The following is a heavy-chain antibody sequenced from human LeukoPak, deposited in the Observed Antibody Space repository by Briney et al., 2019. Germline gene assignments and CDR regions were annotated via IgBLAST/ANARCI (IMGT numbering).Heavy chain of an antibody. V-gene: IGHV4-38-2*02. CDR1: GYSISSGYY. D-gene: IGHD3-22*01. J-gene: IGHJ4*02. CDR3: AGSPYYYDSSGQYYFDY. Sequence: PSETLSLTCTVSGYSISSGYYWGWIRQPPGKGLEWIGSIYHSGSVYYNPSLKSRVTILVDTSKNQFSVKLRSVTAADTAVYYCAGSPYYYDSSGQYYFDYWGQGTLVTVSS. CDR2: IYHSGSV.